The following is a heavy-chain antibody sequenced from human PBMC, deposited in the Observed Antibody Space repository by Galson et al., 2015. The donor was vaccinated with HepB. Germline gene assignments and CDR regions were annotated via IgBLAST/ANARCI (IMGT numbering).Heavy chain of an antibody. CDR2: IYSDGTT. V-gene: IGHV3-53*01. J-gene: IGHJ5*02. CDR1: GFTVSSNY. D-gene: IGHD6-19*01. Sequence: SLRLSCAASGFTVSSNYMSWVRQAPGKGLEWVSLIYSDGTTYYADSVKGRFTISRENSKNTVYLQMNSLRAEDTAVYYCARVGYTSGWYRSWGQGTLVTVSS. CDR3: ARVGYTSGWYRS.